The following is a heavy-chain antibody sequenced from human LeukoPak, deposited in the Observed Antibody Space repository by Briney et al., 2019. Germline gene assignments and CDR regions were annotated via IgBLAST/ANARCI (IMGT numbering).Heavy chain of an antibody. CDR1: GFTFSNYR. J-gene: IGHJ1*01. D-gene: IGHD6-13*01. CDR3: ATPAAGPGAEYSLY. CDR2: INSDGSRI. V-gene: IGHV3-74*01. Sequence: PGGSLRLSCAASGFTFSNYRMHWVRQAPGKGLVWVSRINSDGSRIYYADSVKGRFTISRDNAKNSLDLQMNSLKVEDTAVYYCATPAAGPGAEYSLYWGQGTLVIVSS.